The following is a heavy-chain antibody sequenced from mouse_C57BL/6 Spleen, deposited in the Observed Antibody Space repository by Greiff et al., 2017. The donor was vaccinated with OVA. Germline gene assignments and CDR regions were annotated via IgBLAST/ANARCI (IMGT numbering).Heavy chain of an antibody. V-gene: IGHV5-9-1*02. J-gene: IGHJ3*01. D-gene: IGHD1-1*01. CDR2: ISSGGDYI. Sequence: DVQLVESGEGLVKPGGSLKLSCAASGFTFSSYAMSWVRQTPEKRLEWVAYISSGGDYIYYADTVKGRFTISRDNARNTLYLQMSSLKSEDTAMYYCTRDYYGSRGLAYWGQGTLVTVSA. CDR1: GFTFSSYA. CDR3: TRDYYGSRGLAY.